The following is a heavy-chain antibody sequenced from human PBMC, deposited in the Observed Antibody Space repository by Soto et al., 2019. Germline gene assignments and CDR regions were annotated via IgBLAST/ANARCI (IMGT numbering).Heavy chain of an antibody. CDR1: GYTFTSYG. V-gene: IGHV1-18*01. CDR2: INGYNGNT. D-gene: IGHD3-16*01. J-gene: IGHJ6*02. Sequence: ASVKVSCKASGYTFTSYGIIWVRQAPGQGLEWMGWINGYNGNTNHAQKLQGRVTMSTDTSTSTAYMELRSLRSDDSAVYYCARMGDVPYYYYGMDVWGQGTTVTVSS. CDR3: ARMGDVPYYYYGMDV.